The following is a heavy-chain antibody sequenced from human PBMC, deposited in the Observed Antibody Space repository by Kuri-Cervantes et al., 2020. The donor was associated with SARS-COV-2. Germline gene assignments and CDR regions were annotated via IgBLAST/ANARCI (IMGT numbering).Heavy chain of an antibody. V-gene: IGHV3-33*01. J-gene: IGHJ6*03. Sequence: GGSLRLSCAASGFTFSSYGMHWVRQAPGKGLEWVAVIWYDGVNKYYADSVKGRFTISRDNSKNTLYLQMNSLRAEDTSVYYCARARGIAVAGTRYYYYYYMDVWGQGTSVTVSS. CDR2: IWYDGVNK. D-gene: IGHD6-19*01. CDR3: ARARGIAVAGTRYYYYYYMDV. CDR1: GFTFSSYG.